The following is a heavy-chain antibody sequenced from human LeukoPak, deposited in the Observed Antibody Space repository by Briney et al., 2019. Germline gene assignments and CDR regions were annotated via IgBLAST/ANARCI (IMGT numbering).Heavy chain of an antibody. CDR1: GGSFSGYY. Sequence: SETLSLTCAVYGGSFSGYYWSWIRQPPGKGLEWIGEINHSRSTNYNPSLKSRVTISVDTSKNQFSLELSSVTAADTAVYYCARGLRGYSSGWYRRGHWFDLWGQGTLVTVSS. CDR2: INHSRST. CDR3: ARGLRGYSSGWYRRGHWFDL. V-gene: IGHV4-34*01. D-gene: IGHD6-19*01. J-gene: IGHJ5*02.